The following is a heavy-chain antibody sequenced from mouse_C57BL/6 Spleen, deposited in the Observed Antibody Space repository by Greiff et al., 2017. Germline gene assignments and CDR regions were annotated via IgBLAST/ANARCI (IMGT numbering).Heavy chain of an antibody. J-gene: IGHJ2*01. CDR2: IRLKSDNYAT. V-gene: IGHV6-3*01. CDR3: TEYYYGSSPFDY. D-gene: IGHD1-1*01. Sequence: DVQLQESGGGLVQPGGSMKLSCVASGFTFSNYWMNWVRQSPEKGLEWVAQIRLKSDNYATHYAESVKGRFTISRDDSKSSVYLQMNNLRAEDTGIYYCTEYYYGSSPFDYWGQGTTLTVSS. CDR1: GFTFSNYW.